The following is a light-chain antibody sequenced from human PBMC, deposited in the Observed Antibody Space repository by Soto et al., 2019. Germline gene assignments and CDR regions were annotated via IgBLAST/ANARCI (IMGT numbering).Light chain of an antibody. CDR3: MQALLPPWT. Sequence: ILMTQYPVSLPVTPGGSCSSSCRSRHSLIHTIRYNSLDWNLQKPEKSPQLLLYLGSSRATGVPDRFSGSGSGTDFTLKISRVEAEDVGAYYCMQALLPPWTFCQGAKVDIK. CDR1: HSLIHTIRYNS. J-gene: IGKJ1*01. V-gene: IGKV2-28*01. CDR2: LGS.